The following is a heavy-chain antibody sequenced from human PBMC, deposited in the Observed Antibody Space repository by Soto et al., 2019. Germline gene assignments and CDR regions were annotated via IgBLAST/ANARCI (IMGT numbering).Heavy chain of an antibody. Sequence: ASVKVSCKASGYTFTSYYMHWVRQAPGQGLEWMGIINPSGGSTSYAQKFQGRVTMTRETSTTTVYMELSSLRSEDTAVYYCARNLDIVVAFYYGMDVWGQGTTVTVSS. CDR3: ARNLDIVVAFYYGMDV. D-gene: IGHD2-2*01. J-gene: IGHJ6*02. CDR1: GYTFTSYY. V-gene: IGHV1-46*01. CDR2: INPSGGST.